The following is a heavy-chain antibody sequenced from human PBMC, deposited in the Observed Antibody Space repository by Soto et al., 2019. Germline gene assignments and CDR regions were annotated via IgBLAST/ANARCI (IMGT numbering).Heavy chain of an antibody. CDR2: ISGSGGST. CDR3: AKVPSTIFGVVTHYYMDV. CDR1: GFTFSSYA. Sequence: VGSLRLSCAASGFTFSSYAMSWVRQAPWKGLEWVSAISGSGGSTYYADSVKGRFTISRDNSKNTLYLQMNSLRAEDTAVYYCAKVPSTIFGVVTHYYMDVWGKGTTVTVSS. V-gene: IGHV3-23*01. D-gene: IGHD3-3*01. J-gene: IGHJ6*03.